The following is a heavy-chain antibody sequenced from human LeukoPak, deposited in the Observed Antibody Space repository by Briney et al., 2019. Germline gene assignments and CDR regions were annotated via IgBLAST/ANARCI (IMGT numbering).Heavy chain of an antibody. CDR1: GYSFTNYW. V-gene: IGHV5-51*01. D-gene: IGHD4-17*01. CDR2: IYPTDSDT. Sequence: GESLKISCKGSGYSFTNYWIGWVRQIPGKGLEWMGIIYPTDSDTRYSPSFQGQVTISADKSITTAYLQWSSLKASDTAMYYCARQGPYGHYDYWGQGTLVTVSS. J-gene: IGHJ4*02. CDR3: ARQGPYGHYDY.